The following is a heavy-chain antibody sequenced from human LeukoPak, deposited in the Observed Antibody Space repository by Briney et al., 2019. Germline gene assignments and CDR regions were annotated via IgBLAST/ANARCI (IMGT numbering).Heavy chain of an antibody. CDR3: GKGDSSGYLLGAFDI. J-gene: IGHJ3*02. V-gene: IGHV3-23*01. CDR2: ISGSGGST. CDR1: GFTFSSYA. D-gene: IGHD3-22*01. Sequence: PGASLRLSCAASGFTFSSYAMSWVRQAPGKGLEWVSAISGSGGSTYYADSVKGRFTISRDNSKNTLYLQMNSLRAEDTAVYYCGKGDSSGYLLGAFDIWGQGTMVTVSS.